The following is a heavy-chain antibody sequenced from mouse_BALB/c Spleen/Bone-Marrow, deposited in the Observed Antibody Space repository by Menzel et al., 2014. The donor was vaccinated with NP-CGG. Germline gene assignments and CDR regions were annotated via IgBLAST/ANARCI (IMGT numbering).Heavy chain of an antibody. J-gene: IGHJ4*01. CDR2: INPSSGYT. Sequence: VHLVESGAELARPGASVKMSCGASGYTFTTYTMHWVKQRPGQGLEWIGYINPSSGYTYYNQKFKDKATLTADKSSSAAYLQLSSLTSEDSAVYYCARVDGNYDAMDYWGQGTSVTVSS. D-gene: IGHD2-1*01. CDR3: ARVDGNYDAMDY. V-gene: IGHV1-4*01. CDR1: GYTFTTYT.